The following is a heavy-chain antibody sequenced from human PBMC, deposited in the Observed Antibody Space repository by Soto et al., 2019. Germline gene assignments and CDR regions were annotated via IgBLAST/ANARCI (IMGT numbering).Heavy chain of an antibody. J-gene: IGHJ6*02. Sequence: SVKVSCKASGYTFTIYDINCVLQATLQGLEWMGWMNPNSGNTGYAQKFQGRVTMTRNTSISTAYMELSSLRSEDTAVYYCASSIAAAGIYYYYGMDVWGQGTTVTVSS. CDR1: GYTFTIYD. D-gene: IGHD6-13*01. CDR3: ASSIAAAGIYYYYGMDV. CDR2: MNPNSGNT. V-gene: IGHV1-8*01.